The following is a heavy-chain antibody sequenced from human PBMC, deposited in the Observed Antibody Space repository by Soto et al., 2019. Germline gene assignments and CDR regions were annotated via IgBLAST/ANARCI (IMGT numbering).Heavy chain of an antibody. CDR3: VQTTGWPGFDV. Sequence: EVQLVESGGGLIQPGGSLRLSCAASGFAVSSKYMTWVRQAPGKGLEWVSVIYGGGTTYYADSVKGRFTISRDTSKNTWYLQMNSLRAEDTAVYYCVQTTGWPGFDVWGQGTLVTVSS. CDR1: GFAVSSKY. J-gene: IGHJ4*02. D-gene: IGHD6-19*01. V-gene: IGHV3-53*01. CDR2: IYGGGTT.